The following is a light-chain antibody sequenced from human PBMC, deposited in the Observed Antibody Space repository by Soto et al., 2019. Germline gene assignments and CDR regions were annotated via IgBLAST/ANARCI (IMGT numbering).Light chain of an antibody. J-gene: IGKJ3*01. Sequence: DIQMTQSPSSLSASVGDRVTITCQASQDIRNYLNWYQQKPGKAPNLLIYEASNLETGVPSRFSGSGSGTDFTLTISSLQPEDVATYYCQKYNSAPFGPGTKVDIK. V-gene: IGKV1-33*01. CDR2: EAS. CDR1: QDIRNY. CDR3: QKYNSAP.